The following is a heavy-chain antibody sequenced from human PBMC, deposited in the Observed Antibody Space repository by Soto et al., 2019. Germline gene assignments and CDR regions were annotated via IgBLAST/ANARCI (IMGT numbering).Heavy chain of an antibody. D-gene: IGHD3-22*01. CDR3: ASSPAYYYDSSGYSFDY. V-gene: IGHV4-59*01. Sequence: QVQLQESGPGLVKPSETLSLTCTVSGGSISSYYWSWIRQPPGKGLEWIGYIYYSGSTNYNPSLKSRVTISVYTSKNQFALKLSSVTAADTAVYYCASSPAYYYDSSGYSFDYWGQGTLVTVSS. CDR1: GGSISSYY. J-gene: IGHJ4*02. CDR2: IYYSGST.